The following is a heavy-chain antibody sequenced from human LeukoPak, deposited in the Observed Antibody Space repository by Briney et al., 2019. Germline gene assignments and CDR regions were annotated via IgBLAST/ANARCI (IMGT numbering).Heavy chain of an antibody. CDR2: IYHSGST. CDR3: ARGAYSYGYPFDY. V-gene: IGHV4-30-2*01. CDR1: GGSISSSSYY. Sequence: SETLSLTCTVSGGSISSSSYYWGWIRQPPGKGLEWIGYIYHSGSTYYNPSLKSRVTISVDRSKNQFSLKLSSVTAADTAVYYCARGAYSYGYPFDYWGQGTLVTVSS. D-gene: IGHD5-18*01. J-gene: IGHJ4*02.